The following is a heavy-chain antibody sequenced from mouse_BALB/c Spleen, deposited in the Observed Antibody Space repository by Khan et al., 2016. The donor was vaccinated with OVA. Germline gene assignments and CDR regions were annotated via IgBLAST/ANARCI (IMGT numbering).Heavy chain of an antibody. CDR2: INPDSSTI. D-gene: IGHD6-1*01. V-gene: IGHV4-1*02. Sequence: EVKLLESGGGLVQPGGSLKLSCAASGFEFSRYWTSWVRQAPGKGLEWIGEINPDSSTINYTPSLKDKFVISRDNAKNTLYLQMIKVRSEDTALYYCVGQFSDAMDYWGQGTSVTVSS. CDR3: VGQFSDAMDY. J-gene: IGHJ4*01. CDR1: GFEFSRYW.